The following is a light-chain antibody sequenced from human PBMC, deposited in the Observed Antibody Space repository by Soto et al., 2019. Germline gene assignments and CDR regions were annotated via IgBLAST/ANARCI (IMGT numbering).Light chain of an antibody. CDR1: SSDVGSYNL. Sequence: QSALTQPASVSGSPGQSITISCTGTSSDVGSYNLVSWYQQHPGKAPKLMIYELTKRPSGVPDRFSGSKSGDTASLTVSGLQAEDEADYYCSSYAGSNNFVFGTGTKVTVL. J-gene: IGLJ1*01. CDR3: SSYAGSNNFV. V-gene: IGLV2-8*01. CDR2: ELT.